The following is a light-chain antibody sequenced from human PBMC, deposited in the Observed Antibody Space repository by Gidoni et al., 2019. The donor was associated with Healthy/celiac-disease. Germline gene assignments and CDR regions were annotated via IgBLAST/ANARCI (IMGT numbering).Light chain of an antibody. CDR1: QSVNSY. V-gene: IGKV3-11*01. CDR3: QQRSNWPLYT. CDR2: DAS. J-gene: IGKJ2*01. Sequence: EIVLTQSPATLSLSPGERATLSCRASQSVNSYLAWYQQKPGQAPRLLIYDASNRATCIPARFSGSGSGTDVTLTISSLEPEDFAVYYCQQRSNWPLYTFGQGTKLEIK.